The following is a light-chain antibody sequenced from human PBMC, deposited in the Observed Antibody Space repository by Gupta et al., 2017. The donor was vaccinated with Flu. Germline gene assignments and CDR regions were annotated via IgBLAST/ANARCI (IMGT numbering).Light chain of an antibody. J-gene: IGKJ3*01. CDR1: QSILYRSTNKNY. V-gene: IGKV4-1*01. Sequence: DIVMTQSPDSLAVSLGERAIISCKSSQSILYRSTNKNYLAWYQQRPGQPPKLLIYWASARQSGVPERFSGGGSATDFTLTISSLQAEDVAVYYCQQYDNTPLTFGHGTRVEVK. CDR2: WAS. CDR3: QQYDNTPLT.